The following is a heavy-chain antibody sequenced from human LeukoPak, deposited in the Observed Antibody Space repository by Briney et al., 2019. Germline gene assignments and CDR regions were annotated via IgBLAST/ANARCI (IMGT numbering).Heavy chain of an antibody. J-gene: IGHJ5*02. V-gene: IGHV3-48*01. CDR2: ISHTSDSI. D-gene: IGHD3-3*01. CDR1: GFTFRIYG. Sequence: AGGSLRLSCVASGFTFRIYGMNWVRQAPGKGPEWVSYISHTSDSILYADSVKGRFTMSRDNAKKSLYLQMNSLRAEDSAVYYCARGTSWITIFGGWFDPWGQGTLLTVSS. CDR3: ARGTSWITIFGGWFDP.